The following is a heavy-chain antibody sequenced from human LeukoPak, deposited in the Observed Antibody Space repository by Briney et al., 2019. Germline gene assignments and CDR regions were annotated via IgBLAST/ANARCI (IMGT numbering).Heavy chain of an antibody. CDR3: ARHGNIVVVPTASKAFDI. V-gene: IGHV4-39*01. D-gene: IGHD2-2*01. CDR1: GGSISSSSYY. CDR2: IYYSGDT. J-gene: IGHJ3*02. Sequence: PSETLSLTCTVSGGSISSSSYYWGWIRQPPGKGLEWIGSIYYSGDTYYNPSLKSRVTTSVDTSKSQFSLRLSSVTAADTAVYYCARHGNIVVVPTASKAFDIWGQGTMVTVSS.